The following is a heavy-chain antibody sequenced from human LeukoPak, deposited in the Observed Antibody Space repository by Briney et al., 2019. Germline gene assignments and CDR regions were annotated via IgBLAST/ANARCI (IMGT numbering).Heavy chain of an antibody. CDR1: GGSISSSSYY. Sequence: SETLSLTCTVSGGSISSSSYYWGWIRQPPGKGLEWIGSIYYSGSTYYNPSLKSRVTISVDTSKNQFSLKLSSVTAADTAVYYCARVIRDSSGYYYYYYYYMDVWGKGTTVTISS. CDR2: IYYSGST. V-gene: IGHV4-39*01. CDR3: ARVIRDSSGYYYYYYYYMDV. J-gene: IGHJ6*03. D-gene: IGHD6-19*01.